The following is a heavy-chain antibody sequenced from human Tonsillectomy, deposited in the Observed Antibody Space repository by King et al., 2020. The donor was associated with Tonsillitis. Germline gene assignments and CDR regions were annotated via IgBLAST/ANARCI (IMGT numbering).Heavy chain of an antibody. Sequence: VQLVESGGGVVQPGRSLRVSCAASGFTFSSYGMHWVRQAPGKGLEWVAVISYDGSNKYYAEAVKGGFTISRDNSKNTMYLQMNSLRAEDTAVYFCAKEALAVVGTGDFQHRGQGTLVSVSS. CDR3: AKEALAVVGTGDFQH. J-gene: IGHJ1*01. D-gene: IGHD6-19*01. CDR1: GFTFSSYG. V-gene: IGHV3-30*18. CDR2: ISYDGSNK.